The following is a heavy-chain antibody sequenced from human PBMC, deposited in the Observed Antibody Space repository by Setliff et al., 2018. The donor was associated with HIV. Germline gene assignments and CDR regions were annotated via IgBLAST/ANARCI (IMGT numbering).Heavy chain of an antibody. CDR3: ARESAYSTGGGYFDL. D-gene: IGHD6-19*01. CDR1: GFTFNTYW. Sequence: GGSLRLSCAASGFTFNTYWMHWVRQAPGKGLVWVSHSNSDGSSTTYADSVKGRFTISRDNTRNTLYLQMESLRAEDTAVYYCARESAYSTGGGYFDLWGRGTLVTVSS. V-gene: IGHV3-74*01. J-gene: IGHJ2*01. CDR2: SNSDGSST.